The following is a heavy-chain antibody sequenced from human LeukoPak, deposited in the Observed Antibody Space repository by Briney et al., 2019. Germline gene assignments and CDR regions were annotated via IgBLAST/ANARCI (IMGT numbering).Heavy chain of an antibody. CDR1: GFTFSSYA. CDR2: ISGSGGST. D-gene: IGHD3-10*01. J-gene: IGHJ6*03. Sequence: GGSLRLSCAASGFTFSSYAMSWVRQAPGKGLEWVSAISGSGGSTYYADSVKGRFTISRDNSKNTLYLQMSSLRAEDTAVYYCARVVRGVSYYMDVWGKGTTVTVSS. CDR3: ARVVRGVSYYMDV. V-gene: IGHV3-23*01.